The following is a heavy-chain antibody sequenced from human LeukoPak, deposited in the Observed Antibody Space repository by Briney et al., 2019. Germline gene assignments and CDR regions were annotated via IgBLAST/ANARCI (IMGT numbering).Heavy chain of an antibody. CDR2: INTDESST. CDR1: GFTFSSYW. Sequence: GGSLRLSCAASGFTFSSYWMHWVRHAPGKGLVWVSRINTDESSTNYADSVKGRFTISRDNAKNTLYLQMNTLRPEDTAVYYCSRGDYYDSSGYYHYYYYYMDVWGKGTTVTISS. V-gene: IGHV3-74*01. J-gene: IGHJ6*03. CDR3: SRGDYYDSSGYYHYYYYYMDV. D-gene: IGHD3-22*01.